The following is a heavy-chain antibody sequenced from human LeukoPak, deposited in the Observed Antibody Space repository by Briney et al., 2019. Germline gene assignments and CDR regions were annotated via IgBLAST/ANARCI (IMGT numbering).Heavy chain of an antibody. CDR2: TYPGDSDT. CDR3: ARRHYYDTSGYNFNYFDY. Sequence: GESLKISCKGSGYTFTTYWIGWVRQMPGKGLEWMGITYPGDSDTRYSPSFQGQVTISVDKSITTAYLQWSSLKASDTAVYYCARRHYYDTSGYNFNYFDYWGQGTLVTVSS. CDR1: GYTFTTYW. V-gene: IGHV5-51*01. J-gene: IGHJ4*02. D-gene: IGHD3-22*01.